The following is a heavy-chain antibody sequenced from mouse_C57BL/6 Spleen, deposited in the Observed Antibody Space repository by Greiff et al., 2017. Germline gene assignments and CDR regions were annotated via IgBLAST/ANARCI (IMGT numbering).Heavy chain of an antibody. J-gene: IGHJ1*03. CDR2: IRNKANGYTT. V-gene: IGHV7-3*01. D-gene: IGHD1-1*01. CDR3: ARYGSSYDWYFDV. CDR1: GFTFTDYY. Sequence: DVMLVESGGGLVQPGGSLSLSCAASGFTFTDYYMSWVRQPPGKALEWLGFIRNKANGYTTEYSASVKGRFTISRDNSQSILYLQMNALGAEDSATYYCARYGSSYDWYFDVWGTGTTVTVSS.